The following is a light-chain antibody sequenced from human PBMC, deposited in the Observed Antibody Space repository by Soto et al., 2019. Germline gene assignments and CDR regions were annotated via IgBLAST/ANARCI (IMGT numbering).Light chain of an antibody. J-gene: IGKJ4*01. V-gene: IGKV3-20*01. CDR3: QQYGSAPFN. CDR2: AAS. Sequence: EVVLTQSPVTLSLSPGERATLSCSASQSVSSSQLTWFQQKPGQAPRLLIYAASNRAAGIPDRFSGSGSGTDFTLTISRLEPEDFAVYYCQQYGSAPFNFGGGTKVDIK. CDR1: QSVSSSQ.